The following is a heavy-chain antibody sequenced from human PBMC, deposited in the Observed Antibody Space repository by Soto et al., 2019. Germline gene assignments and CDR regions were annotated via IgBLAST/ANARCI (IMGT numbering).Heavy chain of an antibody. D-gene: IGHD4-17*01. CDR3: ARDQWGLWKSTVTDMRGNGMDV. Sequence: GGSLRLSCAASGFTFSSYSMNWVRQAPGKGLEWVSSISSSSSYIYYADSVKGRFTISRDNAKNSLYLQMNSLRAEDTAVYYCARDQWGLWKSTVTDMRGNGMDVWGQGTTVTVSS. CDR2: ISSSSSYI. J-gene: IGHJ6*02. CDR1: GFTFSSYS. V-gene: IGHV3-21*01.